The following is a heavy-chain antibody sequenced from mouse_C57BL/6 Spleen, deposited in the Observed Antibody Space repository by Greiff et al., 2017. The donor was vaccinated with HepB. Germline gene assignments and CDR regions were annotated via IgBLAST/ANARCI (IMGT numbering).Heavy chain of an antibody. J-gene: IGHJ3*01. V-gene: IGHV14-4*01. CDR1: GFNIKDDY. CDR2: IDPENGDT. Sequence: EVKLMESGAELVRPGASVKLSCTASGFNIKDDYMHWVKQRPEQGLEWIGWIDPENGDTEYASKFQGKATITADTSSNTAYLQLSSLTSEDTAVYYCTTWNLVTGFAYWGQGTLVTVSA. D-gene: IGHD2-12*01. CDR3: TTWNLVTGFAY.